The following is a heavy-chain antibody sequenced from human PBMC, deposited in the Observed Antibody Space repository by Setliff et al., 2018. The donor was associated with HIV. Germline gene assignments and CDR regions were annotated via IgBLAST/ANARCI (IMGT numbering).Heavy chain of an antibody. Sequence: GSLRLSCAASGFTLSIYEMNWVRQGPGRGLEWVSYISSSGSTIYSADSVKGRFTISRDNSKNTLFLQINSLRAEDTAVYYCAKDHATVLTQLEYWGQGTLVTVSS. V-gene: IGHV3-48*03. CDR2: ISSSGSTI. CDR1: GFTLSIYE. CDR3: AKDHATVLTQLEY. D-gene: IGHD2-8*01. J-gene: IGHJ4*02.